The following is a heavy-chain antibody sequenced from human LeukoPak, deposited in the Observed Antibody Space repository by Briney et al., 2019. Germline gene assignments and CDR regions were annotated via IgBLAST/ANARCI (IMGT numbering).Heavy chain of an antibody. V-gene: IGHV3-30*02. D-gene: IGHD3-22*01. CDR3: AKDLHYYDSSGECDY. CDR2: IRSDGSNK. Sequence: GGSLRLSCAASGFTFSSYGMRWVRPAPGKGLEWGAIIRSDGSNKYYADSVKGRFTISRDNSKNTLYLQMNSLRAEDTAVYYCAKDLHYYDSSGECDYWGQGTLVTVSS. CDR1: GFTFSSYG. J-gene: IGHJ4*02.